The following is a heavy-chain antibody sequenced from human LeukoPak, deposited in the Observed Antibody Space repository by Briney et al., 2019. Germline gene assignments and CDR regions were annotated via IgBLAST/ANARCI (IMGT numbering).Heavy chain of an antibody. J-gene: IGHJ4*02. D-gene: IGHD5-24*01. CDR1: GITLSNYG. CDR3: AKGGMARDY. Sequence: PGGSLRHSCAVSGITLSNYGMSWVRQALGKGLEWVAGISDSGGSTNYADSVKGRFTISRDNPKNTLYLQMNSLRAEDTAVYYWAKGGMARDYGGQGTLVTVSS. V-gene: IGHV3-23*01. CDR2: ISDSGGST.